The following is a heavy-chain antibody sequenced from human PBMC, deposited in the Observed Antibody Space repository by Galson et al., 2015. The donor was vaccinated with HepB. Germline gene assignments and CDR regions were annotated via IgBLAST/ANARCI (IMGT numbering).Heavy chain of an antibody. V-gene: IGHV3-53*01. CDR2: IYSGGST. J-gene: IGHJ6*02. CDR1: GFTVSSNY. D-gene: IGHD1-26*01. CDR3: AAPSGVPYYYYGMDV. Sequence: SLRLSCAASGFTVSSNYMSWVRQAPGKGLEWVSVIYSGGSTYYADSVKGRFTISRDNSKNTLYLQMNSLRAEDTAVYYCAAPSGVPYYYYGMDVWGQGTTVTVSS.